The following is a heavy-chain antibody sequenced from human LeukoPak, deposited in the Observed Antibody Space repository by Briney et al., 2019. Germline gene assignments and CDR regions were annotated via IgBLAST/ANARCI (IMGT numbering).Heavy chain of an antibody. Sequence: GGSLRLSCAASGFTFSSYTMSWVRQAPGKGLEWVSTITTSDGNTYYADSVKGRFTVSRDNVKNSLYLQMNSLRADDTAVYYCARCSPRRSASDYWGQGTLVTVSS. D-gene: IGHD3-10*02. CDR2: ITTSDGNT. J-gene: IGHJ4*02. CDR1: GFTFSSYT. CDR3: ARCSPRRSASDY. V-gene: IGHV3-23*01.